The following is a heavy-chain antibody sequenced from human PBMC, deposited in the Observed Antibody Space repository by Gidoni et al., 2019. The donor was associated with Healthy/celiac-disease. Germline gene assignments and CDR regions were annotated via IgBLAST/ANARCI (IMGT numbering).Heavy chain of an antibody. Sequence: QVHLQESGPGLAKPSETLSLTCTVSGCSISSYSWSWIRQPPGKGLEWIGYIYYSGSTNYNPSLKSRVTISVDTSKNQFSLKLSSVTAADTAVYYCARDKRSVVGATPYYFDYWGQGTLVTVSS. D-gene: IGHD1-26*01. V-gene: IGHV4-59*01. CDR3: ARDKRSVVGATPYYFDY. CDR2: IYYSGST. CDR1: GCSISSYS. J-gene: IGHJ4*02.